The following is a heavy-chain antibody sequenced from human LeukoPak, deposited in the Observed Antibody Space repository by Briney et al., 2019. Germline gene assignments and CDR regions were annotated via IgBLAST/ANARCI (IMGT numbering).Heavy chain of an antibody. Sequence: GGSLRLSCAASGFTFSNAWMNWVRQAPGKGLVWVSHIDTDGRRTNYADSVKGRFTISRDNGKNTLYLQMNSLRVEDTGVYYCARENYGIDSRGQGTLVIVSS. CDR2: IDTDGRRT. J-gene: IGHJ4*02. V-gene: IGHV3-74*01. CDR3: ARENYGIDS. CDR1: GFTFSNAW. D-gene: IGHD4-17*01.